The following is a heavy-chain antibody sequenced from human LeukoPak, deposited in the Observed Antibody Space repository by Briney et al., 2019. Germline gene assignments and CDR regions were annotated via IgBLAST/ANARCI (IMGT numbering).Heavy chain of an antibody. Sequence: PGGSLRLSCAGSGFTFSNYEMNWVRQAPGKGLEWVSYISSGGTTIYYADSVRGRFTVSRDNAKNSLYLQMDSLRAEDTAIYYCAREGGSYSNAWYFLDYWGQGTLVTVSS. V-gene: IGHV3-48*03. CDR1: GFTFSNYE. CDR2: ISSGGTTI. J-gene: IGHJ4*02. D-gene: IGHD6-19*01. CDR3: AREGGSYSNAWYFLDY.